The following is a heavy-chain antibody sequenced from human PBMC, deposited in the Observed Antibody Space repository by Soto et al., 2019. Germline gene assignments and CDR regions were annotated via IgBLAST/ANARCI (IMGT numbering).Heavy chain of an antibody. Sequence: EVQVVESGGDLVQPGGSLRLSCVVSGFTFKNYWMSWVRQAPGKGLEWVANIEQDGSERDYVDSVKGRFTISRDNAKNSVFLQLDSLRVDDPAVYYCARGTSATTLFLYWGQGTLVTVSS. CDR2: IEQDGSER. V-gene: IGHV3-7*01. D-gene: IGHD2-2*01. CDR1: GFTFKNYW. J-gene: IGHJ4*02. CDR3: ARGTSATTLFLY.